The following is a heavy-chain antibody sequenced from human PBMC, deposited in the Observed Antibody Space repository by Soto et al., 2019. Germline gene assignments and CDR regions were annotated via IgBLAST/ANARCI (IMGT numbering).Heavy chain of an antibody. Sequence: QVQLVQSGVEVTKPGASVKVSCKASGYTFTSYGISWVRQAPGQGLEWMGWIRTSTSNTNYAENPQGRVTMTTDTPTRTGYMELRSRRSDDTAVYYCARGAFGEVSFDYWGQGTQVTVSS. V-gene: IGHV1-18*01. CDR2: IRTSTSNT. CDR1: GYTFTSYG. J-gene: IGHJ4*02. CDR3: ARGAFGEVSFDY. D-gene: IGHD3-10*01.